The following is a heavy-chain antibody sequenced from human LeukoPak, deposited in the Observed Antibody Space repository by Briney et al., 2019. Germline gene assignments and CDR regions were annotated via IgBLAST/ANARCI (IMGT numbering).Heavy chain of an antibody. Sequence: ASVKVSCKASGYTFTSYGISWVRRAPGQGLEWMGIINPSGGSTSYAQKFQGRVTMTRDTSTSTVYMELSSLRSEDTAVYYCARLWNLVVPDYWGQGTLVTVSS. CDR1: GYTFTSYG. D-gene: IGHD3-22*01. CDR3: ARLWNLVVPDY. J-gene: IGHJ4*02. V-gene: IGHV1-46*01. CDR2: INPSGGST.